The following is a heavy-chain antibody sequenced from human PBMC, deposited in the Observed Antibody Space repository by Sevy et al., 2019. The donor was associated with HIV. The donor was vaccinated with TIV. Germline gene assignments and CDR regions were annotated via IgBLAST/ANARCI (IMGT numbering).Heavy chain of an antibody. CDR3: ARDGAMFDAFDI. Sequence: GGSLRLSCAASGFTFSSYSMNWVRQAPGKGLEWVSSISSSSSYIYYADSVKGRFTISRDNAKNSLYLQMNSLGAEDTAVYYCARDGAMFDAFDIWGQGTMVTVSS. CDR1: GFTFSSYS. D-gene: IGHD3-10*02. V-gene: IGHV3-21*01. J-gene: IGHJ3*02. CDR2: ISSSSSYI.